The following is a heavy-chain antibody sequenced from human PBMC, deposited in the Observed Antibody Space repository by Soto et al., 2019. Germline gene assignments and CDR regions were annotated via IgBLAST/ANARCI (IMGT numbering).Heavy chain of an antibody. V-gene: IGHV1-2*02. D-gene: IGHD3-3*01. J-gene: IGHJ3*02. Sequence: QLHLVQSGAVVKKPGASVTVSCSASGYPVTAYYMHWVRQAPGRGLEWMGGINPATGAAKYTPTFQGRVTMTRDTSPSTVFMELGVLTSEDTAVFSCARGGGVGVAGSAAFDMWGQGTLVTVSS. CDR1: GYPVTAYY. CDR2: INPATGAA. CDR3: ARGGGVGVAGSAAFDM.